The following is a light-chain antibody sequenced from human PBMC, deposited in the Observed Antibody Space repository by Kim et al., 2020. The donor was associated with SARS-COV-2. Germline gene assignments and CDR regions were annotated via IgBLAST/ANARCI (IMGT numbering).Light chain of an antibody. Sequence: EIVLTQSPGTLSLSPGERATLSCRASQSVSSSYLAWYQKKPGQAPRLLIYGASSRATGIPDRFSGSGSGTDFTLTISRLEPEDFAVYYCQQYGSSPQKFGQGTKVDIK. CDR3: QQYGSSPQK. CDR2: GAS. CDR1: QSVSSSY. V-gene: IGKV3-20*01. J-gene: IGKJ1*01.